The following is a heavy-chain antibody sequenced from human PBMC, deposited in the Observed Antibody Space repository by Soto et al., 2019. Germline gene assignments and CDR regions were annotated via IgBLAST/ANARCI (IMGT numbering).Heavy chain of an antibody. Sequence: QVQVQQWGAGLLKLSETLSLTCEVFGGSLSGVHWTWIRQSPGEGLEWIGEITHFGGTNSNPSLKIRVTISADTSKNLFSLNLSSVTAADTAVYYCAGVRGNVCELPVHWRQCTLVTVSS. CDR3: AGVRGNVCELPVH. J-gene: IGHJ1*01. V-gene: IGHV4-34*01. D-gene: IGHD1-7*01. CDR1: GGSLSGVH. CDR2: ITHFGGT.